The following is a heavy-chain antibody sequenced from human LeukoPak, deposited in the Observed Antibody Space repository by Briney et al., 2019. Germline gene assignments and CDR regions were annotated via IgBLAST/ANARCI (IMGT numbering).Heavy chain of an antibody. CDR1: GGSFSGYY. CDR2: INNSGST. D-gene: IGHD2-21*02. Sequence: PSETLSLTCVVSGGSFSGYYWSWLRQPPGKGLEWIGEINNSGSTNYNPSLKSRVTISVDTSKNQFSLKLSSVTAADTAVYYCARDVVVTAIVAWFDPWGQGTLVTVSS. V-gene: IGHV4-34*01. CDR3: ARDVVVTAIVAWFDP. J-gene: IGHJ5*02.